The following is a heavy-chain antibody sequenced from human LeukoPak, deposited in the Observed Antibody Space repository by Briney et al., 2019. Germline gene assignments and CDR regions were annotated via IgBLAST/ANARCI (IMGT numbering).Heavy chain of an antibody. CDR2: IEPDGSGK. V-gene: IGHV3-7*01. Sequence: GGSLRLSCAASGFSFRDYWMSWVRQAPGKGLEWVADIEPDGSGKTYVDSVKGRFTISRDNAQQSLYLQMDTLTAEDTAVYYCVTSWVRQLRDFWGQGTLVTVSS. CDR1: GFSFRDYW. D-gene: IGHD3-10*01. J-gene: IGHJ4*02. CDR3: VTSWVRQLRDF.